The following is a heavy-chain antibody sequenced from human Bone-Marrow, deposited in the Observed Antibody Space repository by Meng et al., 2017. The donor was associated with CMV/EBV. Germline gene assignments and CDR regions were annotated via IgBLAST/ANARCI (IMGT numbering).Heavy chain of an antibody. CDR3: ATSSLGGYYGPVDY. Sequence: ASVKVSCKVSGYTLTELSRHWVRQAPGKGLEWMGGFDPEDGETIYAQKFQGRVTITADKSTSTAYMELRRMRSDDTAVYYCATSSLGGYYGPVDYWGQGTLVTVSS. J-gene: IGHJ4*02. V-gene: IGHV1-24*01. CDR1: GYTLTELS. CDR2: FDPEDGET. D-gene: IGHD3-3*01.